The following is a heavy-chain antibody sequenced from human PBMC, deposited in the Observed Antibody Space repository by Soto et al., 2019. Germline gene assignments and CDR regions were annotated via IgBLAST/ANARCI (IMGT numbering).Heavy chain of an antibody. CDR2: MNPNSGNT. Sequence: GASVKVSCKASGYTFTIYDINCVGQATLRGLEWMGCMNPNSGNTGYAQKFQGRVTMTRNTSISTAYMELSSLRSEDTAVYYCARGLYDYVWGSYRYRDYWGQGTLVTVSS. D-gene: IGHD3-16*02. J-gene: IGHJ4*02. CDR3: ARGLYDYVWGSYRYRDY. CDR1: GYTFTIYD. V-gene: IGHV1-8*01.